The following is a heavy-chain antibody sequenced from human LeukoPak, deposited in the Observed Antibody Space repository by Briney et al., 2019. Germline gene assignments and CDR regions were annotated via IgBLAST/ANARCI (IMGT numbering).Heavy chain of an antibody. V-gene: IGHV3-11*01. CDR2: ISSSGSTI. Sequence: GGSLRLSCAASGFTFSNYYMSWIRQAPGKGLEWVSYISSSGSTIYYADSVKGRFTISRDNAKNSLYLQMNSLRAEGTAVYYSARDRNYNNSSGYFDYWGQGTLVTVSS. D-gene: IGHD3-22*01. CDR3: ARDRNYNNSSGYFDY. J-gene: IGHJ4*02. CDR1: GFTFSNYY.